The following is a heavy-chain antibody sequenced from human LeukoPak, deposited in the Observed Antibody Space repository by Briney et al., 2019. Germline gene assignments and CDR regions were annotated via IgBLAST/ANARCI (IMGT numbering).Heavy chain of an antibody. D-gene: IGHD1-26*01. CDR1: GYTFTSYG. CDR2: ISAYNGNT. V-gene: IGHV1-18*01. CDR3: ASGSGSYYEAHAFDI. J-gene: IGHJ3*02. Sequence: ASVKVSCKASGYTFTSYGISWVRQAPGQGLEWMGWISAYNGNTNYAQKLQGRVTMTTDTSTSTAYMELRSLRSDDTAVYYCASGSGSYYEAHAFDIWGQGTMVTVSS.